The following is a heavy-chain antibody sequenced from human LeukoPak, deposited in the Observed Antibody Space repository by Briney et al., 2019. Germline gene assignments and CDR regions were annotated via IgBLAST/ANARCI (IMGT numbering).Heavy chain of an antibody. Sequence: ASVKVSCKASGYTFTGYYMHWVRQAPGQGLEWMGWINPNSGGTNYAQKFQGRVTMTRDTSISTAYMELSRLRPDDTAVYYCARDLIVGATTEYYFDYWGQGTLVTVSS. V-gene: IGHV1-2*02. D-gene: IGHD1-26*01. CDR2: INPNSGGT. CDR3: ARDLIVGATTEYYFDY. CDR1: GYTFTGYY. J-gene: IGHJ4*02.